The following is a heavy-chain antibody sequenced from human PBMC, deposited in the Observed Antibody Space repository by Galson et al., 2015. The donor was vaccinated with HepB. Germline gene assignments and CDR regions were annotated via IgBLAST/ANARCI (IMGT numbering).Heavy chain of an antibody. V-gene: IGHV1-2*06. J-gene: IGHJ3*02. D-gene: IGHD3-22*01. Sequence: SVKVSCKASGYTFTGYYMHWVRQAPGQGLEWMGRINPNSGGTNYAQKFQGRVTMTRDTSISTAYMELSRLRSDDTAVYYCARGDYYDSSGTPNDAFDIWGQGTMVTVSS. CDR2: INPNSGGT. CDR3: ARGDYYDSSGTPNDAFDI. CDR1: GYTFTGYY.